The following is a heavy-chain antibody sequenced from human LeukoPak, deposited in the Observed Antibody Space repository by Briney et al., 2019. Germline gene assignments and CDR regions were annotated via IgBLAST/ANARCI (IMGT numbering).Heavy chain of an antibody. CDR1: GFTFSSYW. D-gene: IGHD2-2*01. Sequence: GGSLRLSCAASGFTFSSYWMSWVRQAPGKGLEWVSAISGSGGSTYYADSVKGRFTISRDNSKNTLYLQTNSLRAEDTAVYYCAKAGVEYQLLYFDYWGQGTLVTVSS. CDR3: AKAGVEYQLLYFDY. CDR2: ISGSGGST. V-gene: IGHV3-23*01. J-gene: IGHJ4*02.